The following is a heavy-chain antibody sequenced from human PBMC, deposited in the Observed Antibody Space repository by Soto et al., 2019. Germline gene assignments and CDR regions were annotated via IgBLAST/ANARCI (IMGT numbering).Heavy chain of an antibody. D-gene: IGHD2-15*01. CDR3: VIQSIGILGKVSDF. V-gene: IGHV1-3*01. J-gene: IGHJ4*02. CDR1: GYIFTTYG. Sequence: ASVKVSCKASGYIFTTYGVHWVRQAPGQRLEWMGWLNPANGDTRYLQKFPDRATLTTDTYATTAHMELSSLTSEDTAVYYCVIQSIGILGKVSDFWGQGTLVTVSS. CDR2: LNPANGDT.